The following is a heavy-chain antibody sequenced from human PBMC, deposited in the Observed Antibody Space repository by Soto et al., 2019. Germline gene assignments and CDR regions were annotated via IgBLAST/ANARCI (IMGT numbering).Heavy chain of an antibody. D-gene: IGHD3-10*01. CDR3: ARDPGDLYYGMDV. Sequence: SQTLSLTCAISGDSVSSNSAAWDWIRQSPSRGLEWLGRTYYRSKWHNDYAVSVKSRIIINSDTSKNQFSLHLNSVTPEDTAVYYCARDPGDLYYGMDVWGQGTTVTVSS. CDR2: TYYRSKWHN. CDR1: GDSVSSNSAA. J-gene: IGHJ6*02. V-gene: IGHV6-1*01.